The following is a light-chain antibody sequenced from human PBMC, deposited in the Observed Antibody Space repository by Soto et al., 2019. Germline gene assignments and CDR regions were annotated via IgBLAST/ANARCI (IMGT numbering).Light chain of an antibody. CDR3: QSYDISLSGVV. J-gene: IGLJ3*02. CDR2: ANT. V-gene: IGLV1-40*01. CDR1: SSNIGARYD. Sequence: QSALTQSPSVSGAPGQRVTISCTGSSSNIGARYDVHWYQQVPGTAPKLVIYANTNRPSGVPDRFSGSKSGTSASLVITGLQAEDEADYYCQSYDISLSGVVFGGGTKLTVL.